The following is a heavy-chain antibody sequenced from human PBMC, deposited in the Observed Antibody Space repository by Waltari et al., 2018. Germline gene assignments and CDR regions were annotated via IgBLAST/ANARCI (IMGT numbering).Heavy chain of an antibody. CDR1: GFTFSSYA. Sequence: QVQLVESGGGVVQPGRSLRLSCAASGFTFSSYAMHWVRQAPGKGLEWVAVISYDGSNKYYADSVKGRFTISRDNSKNTLYLQMNSLRAEDTAVYYCARGPHPGEGAHYYYGMDVWGQGTTVTVSS. V-gene: IGHV3-30-3*01. CDR2: ISYDGSNK. CDR3: ARGPHPGEGAHYYYGMDV. J-gene: IGHJ6*02. D-gene: IGHD1-26*01.